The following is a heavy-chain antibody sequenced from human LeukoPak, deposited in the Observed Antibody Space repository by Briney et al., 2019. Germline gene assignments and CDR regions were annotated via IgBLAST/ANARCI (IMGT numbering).Heavy chain of an antibody. D-gene: IGHD6-19*01. CDR1: GGSISSSSYY. CDR3: ARKLDAQWLVYAFDI. Sequence: PSETLSLTCTVSGGSISSSSYYWGWIRQPPGKGLEWIGSIYYSGSTYYNPSLKSRVTISVDTSKNQFSLKLSSVTAADTAVYYCARKLDAQWLVYAFDIWGQGTMVTVSS. V-gene: IGHV4-39*01. CDR2: IYYSGST. J-gene: IGHJ3*02.